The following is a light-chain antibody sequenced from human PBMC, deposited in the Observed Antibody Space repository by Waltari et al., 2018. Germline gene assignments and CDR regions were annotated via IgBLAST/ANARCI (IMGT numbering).Light chain of an antibody. CDR2: DVS. V-gene: IGLV2-14*03. J-gene: IGLJ3*02. Sequence: QSALTQPASVSGSPGQSITISCTGTSSDVGSYNSVSWYQDHPGQGPKVIIYDVSDRPSGVSARFSGSKSGNTASLTISGLQAEDEADYYCSSQSSNNVVLFGGGTKVTVV. CDR1: SSDVGSYNS. CDR3: SSQSSNNVVL.